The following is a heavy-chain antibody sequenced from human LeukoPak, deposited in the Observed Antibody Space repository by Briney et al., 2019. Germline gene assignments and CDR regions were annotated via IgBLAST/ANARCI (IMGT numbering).Heavy chain of an antibody. CDR3: AREVRLIPPAMEFYYYYYMDV. Sequence: SGGSLRLSCAASGFTFSSYWMSWVRQAPGKGLEWVANIKQDGSEKYYVDSVKGRFTISRDNAKNSLYLQMNSLRAEDTAVYYCAREVRLIPPAMEFYYYYYMDVWGKGTTVTISS. CDR1: GFTFSSYW. V-gene: IGHV3-7*01. J-gene: IGHJ6*03. D-gene: IGHD2-2*01. CDR2: IKQDGSEK.